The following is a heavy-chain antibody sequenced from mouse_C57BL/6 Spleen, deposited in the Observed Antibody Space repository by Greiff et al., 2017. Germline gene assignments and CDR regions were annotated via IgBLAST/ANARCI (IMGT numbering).Heavy chain of an antibody. CDR3: ARHRGGYFDD. CDR2: IDPNGGGT. CDR1: GYTFTGYS. J-gene: IGHJ2*01. Sequence: QVQLQQSGAELVKPGASVKLSCKVSGYTFTGYSMHWVKQRPEQGLEWIGSIDPNGGGTKYNEKFKSKATLTVDKPSSTAYMQLSSLTSEDSAVYYCARHRGGYFDDWGKGTTLTVSS. V-gene: IGHV1-72*01.